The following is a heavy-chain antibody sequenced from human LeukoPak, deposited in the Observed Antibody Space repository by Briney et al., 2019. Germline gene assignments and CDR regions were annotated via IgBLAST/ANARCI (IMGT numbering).Heavy chain of an antibody. V-gene: IGHV1-3*01. CDR2: INAGNGNT. D-gene: IGHD3-3*01. Sequence: EASVKVSCTASGYTFTSYAVHWVRQAPGQRHEWMGWINAGNGNTKYSQKFQGRVTITRDTSASTAYMELSSLRSEDTAVYYCARVYDFWSGHYVFDYWGQGTLVTVSS. CDR1: GYTFTSYA. CDR3: ARVYDFWSGHYVFDY. J-gene: IGHJ4*02.